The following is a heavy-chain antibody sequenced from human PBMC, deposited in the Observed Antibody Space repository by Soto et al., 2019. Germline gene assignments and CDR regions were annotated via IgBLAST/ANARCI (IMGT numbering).Heavy chain of an antibody. CDR3: AKYSELPYEAYLQQ. CDR1: GFTFSFYA. Sequence: PGGSLRLSCAASGFTFSFYAMSWVRQSPGKGLEWVSAISSNGGRTFYADSLRGRFTISRDNSKSALYLQMNNLRAEDTAIYYCAKYSELPYEAYLQQWGQGTLVTVSS. D-gene: IGHD1-7*01. CDR2: ISSNGGRT. J-gene: IGHJ1*01. V-gene: IGHV3-23*01.